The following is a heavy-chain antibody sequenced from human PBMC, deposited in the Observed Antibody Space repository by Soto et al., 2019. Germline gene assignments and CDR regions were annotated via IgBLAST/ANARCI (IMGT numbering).Heavy chain of an antibody. Sequence: ASVKVSCKASGYIFSNYGISWVRQAPGQGLEWMGWISTYNANTYYAQKFQGRVTMTTDTSTSTAYMELRSLRSDDTAVFYCARERDGSSWSSAESFKYWCQRTRVTVSA. V-gene: IGHV1-18*01. CDR3: ARERDGSSWSSAESFKY. D-gene: IGHD6-13*01. CDR1: GYIFSNYG. CDR2: ISTYNANT. J-gene: IGHJ1*01.